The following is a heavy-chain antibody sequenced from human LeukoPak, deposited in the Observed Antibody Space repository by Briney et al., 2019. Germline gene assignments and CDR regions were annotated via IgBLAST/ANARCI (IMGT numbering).Heavy chain of an antibody. J-gene: IGHJ4*02. Sequence: SETLSLTCTVSGGSISSYYWSWIQQPPGKGLEWIGYIYYSGSTNHNPSLKSRVTISVDTSKNQFSLKLSSVTAADTSVYYCARGNWNYVGYFDYWGQGTLVTVSS. CDR3: ARGNWNYVGYFDY. V-gene: IGHV4-59*01. CDR2: IYYSGST. D-gene: IGHD1-7*01. CDR1: GGSISSYY.